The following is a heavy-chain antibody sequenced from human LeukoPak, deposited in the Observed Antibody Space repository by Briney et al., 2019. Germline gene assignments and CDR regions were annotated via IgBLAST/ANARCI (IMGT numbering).Heavy chain of an antibody. CDR2: TNHAGSEK. D-gene: IGHD3-16*01. Sequence: GRSLRLFCVDSGLNYRNYWMYWPRQAPSKGLAWVAHTNHAGSEKYYVDSVKSRFSISRVNAKKSLFLQINSLRAKDTAVYYCARALSHCLDYWGEGTLVTVSS. V-gene: IGHV3-7*01. J-gene: IGHJ4*02. CDR1: GLNYRNYW. CDR3: ARALSHCLDY.